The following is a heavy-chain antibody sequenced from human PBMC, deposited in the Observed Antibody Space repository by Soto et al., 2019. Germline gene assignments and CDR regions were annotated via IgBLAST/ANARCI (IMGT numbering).Heavy chain of an antibody. D-gene: IGHD2-8*02. CDR1: GGSFSGYY. V-gene: IGHV4-34*01. Sequence: QVQLQQWGAGLLKPSETLSLTCAVYGGSFSGYYWTWIRQPPGTGLELIGEINHSGSTNYNPSLKSRVTISVDTSKNQFSLKRTSVTAADTAVYYCARDKITGLFDYWGQGTLVTVSS. J-gene: IGHJ4*02. CDR3: ARDKITGLFDY. CDR2: INHSGST.